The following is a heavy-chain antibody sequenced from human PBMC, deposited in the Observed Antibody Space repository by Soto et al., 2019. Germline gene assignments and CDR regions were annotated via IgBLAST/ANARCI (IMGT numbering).Heavy chain of an antibody. D-gene: IGHD1-26*01. V-gene: IGHV1-69*01. Sequence: QVQLVQSGAEVRKPGSSVKASCKASGDTFTKYAITWVRQAPGQSLEWVGGLIPVFGTANYAQKFRDRVTITADESTSTVYMELSSLRPEDTAVYYCARHSGGRIRYWEPFDYWGQGT. CDR1: GDTFTKYA. CDR2: LIPVFGTA. J-gene: IGHJ4*02. CDR3: ARHSGGRIRYWEPFDY.